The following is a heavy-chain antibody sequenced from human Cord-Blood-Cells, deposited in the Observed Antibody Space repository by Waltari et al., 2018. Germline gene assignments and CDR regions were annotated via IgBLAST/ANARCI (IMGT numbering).Heavy chain of an antibody. D-gene: IGHD6-13*01. CDR1: GGSISSSSYY. CDR2: IYYSGST. V-gene: IGHV4-39*01. J-gene: IGHJ4*02. CDR3: ARQRGSSWYY. Sequence: QLQLQESGPGLVKPSETLSLTCTVSGGSISSSSYYLGWIRQPPGKGLEWIGSIYYSGSTYYNPSLKSRVTISVDTSKNQFSLKLSSVTAADTAVYYCARQRGSSWYYWGQGTLVTVSS.